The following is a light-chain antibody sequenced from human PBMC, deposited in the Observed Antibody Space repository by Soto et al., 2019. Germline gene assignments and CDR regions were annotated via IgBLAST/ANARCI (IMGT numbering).Light chain of an antibody. CDR3: QVWDSSSDHLDV. J-gene: IGLJ1*01. CDR2: DDS. V-gene: IGLV3-21*02. Sequence: SYELPQPPSVSVAPGQTARITCGGTNIGSKSVHWYQQKPGQAPVLVVYDDSDRPSGIPERFSGSNSGNTATLTISRVEAGDEADYYCQVWDSSSDHLDVFGTGTKLTVL. CDR1: NIGSKS.